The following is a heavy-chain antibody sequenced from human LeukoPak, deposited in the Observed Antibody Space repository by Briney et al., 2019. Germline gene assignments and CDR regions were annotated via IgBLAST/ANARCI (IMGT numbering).Heavy chain of an antibody. V-gene: IGHV1-2*02. Sequence: ASVKVSCKASGYTFTGYYMHWVRQAPGQGLEWMGWINPNSGGTNYAQKFQGRVTMTRDTSISTAYMELSRLRSDDTAVYYCARAWADCSSTSCFDYYMDVWGKGTTVTVSS. J-gene: IGHJ6*03. D-gene: IGHD2-2*01. CDR2: INPNSGGT. CDR1: GYTFTGYY. CDR3: ARAWADCSSTSCFDYYMDV.